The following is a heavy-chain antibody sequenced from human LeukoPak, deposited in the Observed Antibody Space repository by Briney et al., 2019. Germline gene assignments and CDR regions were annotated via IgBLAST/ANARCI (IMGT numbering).Heavy chain of an antibody. D-gene: IGHD4-17*01. CDR2: ISYDGSNK. Sequence: PGGSLRLSCAASGFTFSSYGMHWVRQAPGKGLEWVAVISYDGSNKYYADSVKGRFTISRDNSKNTLYLQMNSLRAEDTAVYYCAKDHISGDPVDYWGQGTLVTVSS. J-gene: IGHJ4*02. CDR3: AKDHISGDPVDY. CDR1: GFTFSSYG. V-gene: IGHV3-30*18.